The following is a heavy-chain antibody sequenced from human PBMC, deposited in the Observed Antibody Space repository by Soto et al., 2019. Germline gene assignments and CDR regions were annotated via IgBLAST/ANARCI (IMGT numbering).Heavy chain of an antibody. J-gene: IGHJ4*02. D-gene: IGHD2-15*01. V-gene: IGHV3-74*01. CDR3: TRGSGGFVDF. CDR1: GFSFSSHW. CDR2: ISTDASYT. Sequence: GGSLRLSCAASGFSFSSHWIHWVRQDPGQGLVWVSRISTDASYTNYADSVEGRFTISRDNAKNTVFLQMNSLRAEDTAVYYCTRGSGGFVDFWGQGTRVTVSS.